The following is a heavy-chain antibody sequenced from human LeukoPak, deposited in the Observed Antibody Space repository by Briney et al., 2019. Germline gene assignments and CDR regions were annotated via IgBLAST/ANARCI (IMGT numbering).Heavy chain of an antibody. CDR3: ARQGYSYGLYYFDY. V-gene: IGHV1-18*01. D-gene: IGHD5-18*01. J-gene: IGHJ4*02. CDR2: ISAFNGAT. CDR1: GYTFTTYG. Sequence: ASVKVSCKASGYTFTTYGITWVRQAPGQGLEWMGWISAFNGATNYVKQIQGRVTVTTDTSTSTAYMEVRSLTSDDTAVYYCARQGYSYGLYYFDYWGQGTLVTVSS.